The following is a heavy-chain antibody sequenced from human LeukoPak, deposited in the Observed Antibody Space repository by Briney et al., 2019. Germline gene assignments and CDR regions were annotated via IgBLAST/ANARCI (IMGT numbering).Heavy chain of an antibody. Sequence: PSETLSLTCTVSGGSINSNNYYWGWIRQPPGKGLEWIGNIYYSGRTYYNPSLKSRVTIFVDTSRNQFSLNLSSVTAADTAVYYCARHEQFLEWCFDYWGQGTLVTVSS. D-gene: IGHD3-3*01. CDR2: IYYSGRT. V-gene: IGHV4-39*01. CDR1: GGSINSNNYY. J-gene: IGHJ4*02. CDR3: ARHEQFLEWCFDY.